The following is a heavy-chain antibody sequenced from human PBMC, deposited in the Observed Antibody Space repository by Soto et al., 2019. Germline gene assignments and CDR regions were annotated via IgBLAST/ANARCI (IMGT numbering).Heavy chain of an antibody. CDR2: ISSSSSYI. Sequence: PGGSLRLSSAASGFTFSSYSMNWVRQAPGKGLEWVSSISSSSSYIYYADSVKGRFTISRDNAKNSLYLQMNSLRAEDTAVYYCARGIAVTNWFDPWGQGTLVTVSS. CDR1: GFTFSSYS. J-gene: IGHJ5*02. CDR3: ARGIAVTNWFDP. D-gene: IGHD6-19*01. V-gene: IGHV3-21*01.